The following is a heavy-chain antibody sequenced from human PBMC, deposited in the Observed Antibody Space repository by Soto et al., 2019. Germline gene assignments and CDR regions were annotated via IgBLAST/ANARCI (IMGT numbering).Heavy chain of an antibody. Sequence: PGGSLRLSCAASGFTFSYYLMHWFRQAPGQGLVWVSRIHSDGSSTTYADSVKGRFTISRDNAKNTLYLQMNSLRAEDTAVYYCARGDRGAFDLWGQGTMVTVSS. CDR2: IHSDGSST. CDR3: ARGDRGAFDL. D-gene: IGHD2-21*02. J-gene: IGHJ3*01. CDR1: GFTFSYYL. V-gene: IGHV3-74*01.